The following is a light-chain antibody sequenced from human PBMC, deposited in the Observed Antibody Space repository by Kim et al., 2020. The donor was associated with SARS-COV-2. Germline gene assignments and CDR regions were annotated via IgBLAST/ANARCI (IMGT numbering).Light chain of an antibody. CDR1: QSVSSSY. Sequence: EIVLTQSPGTLSLSPGERATLSCRASQSVSSSYLAWYQQKPGQAPRLLIYGASSRATGIPDRFSGSGSGTDFTLTISRLEPEDFAVCYCQQYGSSPQTFGGGTKVDIK. J-gene: IGKJ4*01. CDR3: QQYGSSPQT. CDR2: GAS. V-gene: IGKV3-20*01.